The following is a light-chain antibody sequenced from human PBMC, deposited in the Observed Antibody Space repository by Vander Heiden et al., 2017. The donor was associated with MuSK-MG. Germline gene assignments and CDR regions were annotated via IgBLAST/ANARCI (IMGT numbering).Light chain of an antibody. J-gene: IGLJ1*01. V-gene: IGLV2-11*01. CDR2: DVS. CDR1: SSAVGGYNY. Sequence: QSALTQPRSVSGSPGQSVTISCTGPSSAVGGYNYVSWYQQHPGKAPKLMIYDVSKRPSGVPDHFSGSKSGNTASLTISGLQAEDEADYYCCSYAGTYTFVFGTGTKVTVL. CDR3: CSYAGTYTFV.